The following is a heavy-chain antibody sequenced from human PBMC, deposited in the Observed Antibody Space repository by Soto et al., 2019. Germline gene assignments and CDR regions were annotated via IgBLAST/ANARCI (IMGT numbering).Heavy chain of an antibody. CDR2: INHSGST. V-gene: IGHV4-34*01. CDR3: ARGAAQDDYYYYGMDV. J-gene: IGHJ6*02. CDR1: GGSFSGYY. D-gene: IGHD6-13*01. Sequence: SETLSLTCAVYGGSFSGYYWSWIRQPPGKGLEWIGEINHSGSTNYNPSLKSRVTISVDTSKNQFSLKLSSVTAADTAVYYCARGAAQDDYYYYGMDVWGQGTTVTVSS.